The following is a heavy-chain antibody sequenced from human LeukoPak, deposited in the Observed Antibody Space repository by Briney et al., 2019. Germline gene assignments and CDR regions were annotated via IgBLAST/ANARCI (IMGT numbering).Heavy chain of an antibody. V-gene: IGHV4-4*08. CDR1: GGSITSYY. CDR2: IYTSGST. Sequence: PSETLSLTCSVSGGSITSYYWNWIRQPPGKGLEWIGRIYTSGSTNYNPSLKSRVTISVDTSKNQFSLKLSSVTAADTAVYYCAREWGYSDYLIFDYWGQGTLVTVSS. D-gene: IGHD2-15*01. CDR3: AREWGYSDYLIFDY. J-gene: IGHJ4*02.